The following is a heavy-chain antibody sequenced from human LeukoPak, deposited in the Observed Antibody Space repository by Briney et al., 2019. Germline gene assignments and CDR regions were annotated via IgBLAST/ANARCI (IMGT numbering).Heavy chain of an antibody. J-gene: IGHJ4*02. CDR3: AKPSPGTGDILTGYLSY. V-gene: IGHV3-23*01. Sequence: PGGSLRLSCAASGFTFSSYAMSWVRQAPGKGLDWVSAISGSGGSTYYADSVKGRFTISRDNSKNTLYLQMNSLRAEDTAVYYCAKPSPGTGDILTGYLSYWGQGTLVTVSS. CDR2: ISGSGGST. D-gene: IGHD3-9*01. CDR1: GFTFSSYA.